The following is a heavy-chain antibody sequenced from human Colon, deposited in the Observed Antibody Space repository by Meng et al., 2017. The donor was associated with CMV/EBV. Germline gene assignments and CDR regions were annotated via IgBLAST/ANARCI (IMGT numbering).Heavy chain of an antibody. CDR2: VSWDGGST. V-gene: IGHV3-43*01. D-gene: IGHD2-2*01. CDR3: AKDRGGCSSTNCYLDC. Sequence: GESLKISCAASGFTFDDYTMNWVRHAPGKGLEWVALVSWDGGSTRYADSVRGRFTISRDNSNNLLVLQLNSLRAEDTAVYYCAKDRGGCSSTNCYLDCWGQGTLVTVSS. CDR1: GFTFDDYT. J-gene: IGHJ4*02.